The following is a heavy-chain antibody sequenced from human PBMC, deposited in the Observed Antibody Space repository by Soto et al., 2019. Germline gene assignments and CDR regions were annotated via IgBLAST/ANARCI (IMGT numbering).Heavy chain of an antibody. J-gene: IGHJ4*02. CDR3: ATSGGGWYLY. V-gene: IGHV1-8*01. CDR1: GYTFSSYD. D-gene: IGHD6-19*01. CDR2: LNPNSGDT. Sequence: QVQLVQSGAEVKKPGASVKVSCKASGYTFSSYDINWVRQATGQGLEWMGWLNPNSGDTGYAQKFQGRVTLTRNTSINTAYIELSSLTSDVTAVYYCATSGGGWYLYWGQGTLVTVSS.